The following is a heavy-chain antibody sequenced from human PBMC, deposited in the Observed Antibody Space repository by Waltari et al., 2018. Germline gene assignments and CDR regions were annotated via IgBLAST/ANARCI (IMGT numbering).Heavy chain of an antibody. D-gene: IGHD6-13*01. V-gene: IGHV4-39*07. CDR1: GGSLSSSSYS. J-gene: IGHJ4*02. CDR3: ARNVSSISSSRDAFDY. Sequence: QLQLQESGPGLVKPSETLSLTCTVSGGSLSSSSYSCGWIRQPPGKGLEWIGSIYYSGSTYYNPSLKSRVTISVDTSKNQFSLKLSSVTAADTAVYYCARNVSSISSSRDAFDYWGQGTLVSVSS. CDR2: IYYSGST.